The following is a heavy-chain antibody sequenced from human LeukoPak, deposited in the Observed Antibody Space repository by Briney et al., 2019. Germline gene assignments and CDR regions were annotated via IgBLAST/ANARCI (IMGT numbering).Heavy chain of an antibody. Sequence: GRSLRLSCAASGFTFDDYAMHWVRQAPGKGLEWVSGISWNSGSIGYADSVKGRFTISRDNAKNPLYLQMNSLRAEDTALYYCAAHDYGAEGTDYWGQGTLVTVSS. V-gene: IGHV3-9*01. D-gene: IGHD4-17*01. CDR2: ISWNSGSI. CDR3: AAHDYGAEGTDY. CDR1: GFTFDDYA. J-gene: IGHJ4*02.